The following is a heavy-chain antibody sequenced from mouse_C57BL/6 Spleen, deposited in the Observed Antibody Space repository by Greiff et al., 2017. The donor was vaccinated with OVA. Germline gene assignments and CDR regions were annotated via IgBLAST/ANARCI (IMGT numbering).Heavy chain of an antibody. CDR2: IDPENGDT. CDR1: GFNIKDDY. CDR3: TFITTVVVPYFDV. Sequence: VQLKQSGAELVRPGASVKLSCTASGFNIKDDYMHWVKQRPEQGLEWIGWIDPENGDTEYASKFQGKATITADTSSNPAYLQLSSLTSEDTAVYYCTFITTVVVPYFDVWGTGTTVTVSS. D-gene: IGHD1-1*01. V-gene: IGHV14-4*01. J-gene: IGHJ1*03.